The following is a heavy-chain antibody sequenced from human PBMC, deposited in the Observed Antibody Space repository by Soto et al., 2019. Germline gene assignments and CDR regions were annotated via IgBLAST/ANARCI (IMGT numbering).Heavy chain of an antibody. D-gene: IGHD6-19*01. CDR1: GFTFSGYT. Sequence: EVQLLKSGGGLAQPGGSLRLSCAASGFTFSGYTMAWVRQAPGKGLEWVSTISHSGESTYYAESVKGRFTISRDNSKNTLYLQMNSLRGEDTAVYFCSKDGWENWGQGTLVTVAS. CDR3: SKDGWEN. V-gene: IGHV3-23*01. CDR2: ISHSGEST. J-gene: IGHJ4*02.